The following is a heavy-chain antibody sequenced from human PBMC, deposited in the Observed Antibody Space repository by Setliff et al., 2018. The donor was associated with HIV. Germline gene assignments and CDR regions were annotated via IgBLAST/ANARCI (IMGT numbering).Heavy chain of an antibody. CDR3: VRDRRRSYHFDY. V-gene: IGHV4-39*07. Sequence: SETLSLTCTVSGGSISSDSYYWGWIRQPPGKGREWIGSIFYSGSTDYNPSPKSRVTISIDTSNRQFSLNLISVTAADTAVDYCVRDRRRSYHFDYWGQGTLVTVSS. J-gene: IGHJ4*02. CDR1: GGSISSDSYY. CDR2: IFYSGST. D-gene: IGHD2-2*01.